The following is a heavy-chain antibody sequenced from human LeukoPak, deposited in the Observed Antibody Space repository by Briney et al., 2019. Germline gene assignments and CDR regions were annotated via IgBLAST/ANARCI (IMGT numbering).Heavy chain of an antibody. J-gene: IGHJ6*03. CDR1: GYTFTSYG. CDR2: ISAYTGNT. D-gene: IGHD6-6*01. V-gene: IGHV1-18*01. Sequence: ASVKVSCKASGYTFTSYGISWVRQAPGHGHEWIGWISAYTGNTNYAKKLQGRVTMTTDTSTSTAYMELRSLRSDDTAVYYCARGISSIYYYYMDVWGKGTTVTISS. CDR3: ARGISSIYYYYMDV.